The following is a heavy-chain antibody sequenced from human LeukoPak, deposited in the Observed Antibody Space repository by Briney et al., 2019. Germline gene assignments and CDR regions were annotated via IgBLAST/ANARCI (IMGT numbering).Heavy chain of an antibody. CDR1: GFTFDDYA. D-gene: IGHD2-8*01. V-gene: IGHV3-9*01. CDR3: ARDGLMVYASNWFDP. J-gene: IGHJ5*02. CDR2: ISWNSGSI. Sequence: PGRSLRLSCAASGFTFDDYAMHWVRHAPGKGLEWVSGISWNSGSIGYADSVKGRFTISRDNAKNSLYLQMNSLRAEDTAVYYCARDGLMVYASNWFDPWGQGTLVTVSS.